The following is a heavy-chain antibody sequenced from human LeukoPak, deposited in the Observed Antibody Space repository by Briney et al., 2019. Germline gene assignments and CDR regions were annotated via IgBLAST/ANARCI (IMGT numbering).Heavy chain of an antibody. J-gene: IGHJ6*03. V-gene: IGHV1-24*01. D-gene: IGHD1-26*01. Sequence: ASVKVSCKVSGYTLTELSMHWVRQAPGKGLEWMGGFDPEDGETIYAQKFQGRVTMTEDTSTDTAYMELSSLRAEDTAVYYCARQPGGATDYYYYYMDVWGKGTTVTVSS. CDR1: GYTLTELS. CDR3: ARQPGGATDYYYYYMDV. CDR2: FDPEDGET.